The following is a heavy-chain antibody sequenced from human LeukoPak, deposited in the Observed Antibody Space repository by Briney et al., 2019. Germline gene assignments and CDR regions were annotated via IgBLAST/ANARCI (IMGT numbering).Heavy chain of an antibody. J-gene: IGHJ4*02. CDR2: ISVDGNNK. Sequence: PGGSLRLSCAASGFRFPNARMTWVRQAPGKGLEWVGVISVDGNNKYYGESVKGRLTISRDNSKNTLYLQINSLRPEDTAVYYCAKDQSQWGQGTLVIVSS. CDR3: AKDQSQ. CDR1: GFRFPNAR. V-gene: IGHV3-30*18.